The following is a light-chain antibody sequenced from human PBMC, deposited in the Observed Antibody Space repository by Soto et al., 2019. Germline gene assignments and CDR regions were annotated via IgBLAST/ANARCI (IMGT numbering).Light chain of an antibody. J-gene: IGLJ2*01. V-gene: IGLV2-14*01. CDR1: SSDVGGYNS. CDR3: SSYTSSSPVV. CDR2: DVS. Sequence: QSALTQPASVSGSPGQSITISCTGTSSDVGGYNSVSWYQQHPGKAPKLMIYDVSNRPSRVSNRFYGAKSVNTASLTISGLQAEDEADYYCSSYTSSSPVVFGGGTTLTVL.